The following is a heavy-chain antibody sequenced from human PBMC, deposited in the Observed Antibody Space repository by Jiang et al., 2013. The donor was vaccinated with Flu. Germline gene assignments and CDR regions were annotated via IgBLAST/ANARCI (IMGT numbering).Heavy chain of an antibody. CDR2: IYTSGST. D-gene: IGHD6-19*01. J-gene: IGHJ4*02. Sequence: VQLVESGPGLVKPSQTLSLTCTVSGGSISSGSYYWSWIRQPAGKGLEWIGRIYTSGSTNYNPSLKSRVTISVDTSKNQFSLKLSSVTAADTAVYYCARDRYSSGWYYFDYWGQGTLVTVSS. CDR3: ARDRYSSGWYYFDY. V-gene: IGHV4-61*02. CDR1: GGSISSGSYY.